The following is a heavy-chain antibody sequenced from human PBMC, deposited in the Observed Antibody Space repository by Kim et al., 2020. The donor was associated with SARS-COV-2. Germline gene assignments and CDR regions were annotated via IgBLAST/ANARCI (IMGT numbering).Heavy chain of an antibody. D-gene: IGHD2-2*01. CDR2: ISGSGGST. Sequence: GGSLRLSCAASGFTFSSYAMSWVRQAPGKGLEWVSAISGSGGSTYYADSVKGQFTISRDNSKNTLYLQMNSLRAEDMAVYYCAKDLGRVDYYGMDVWGQGTTVTVSS. CDR3: AKDLGRVDYYGMDV. V-gene: IGHV3-23*01. CDR1: GFTFSSYA. J-gene: IGHJ6*02.